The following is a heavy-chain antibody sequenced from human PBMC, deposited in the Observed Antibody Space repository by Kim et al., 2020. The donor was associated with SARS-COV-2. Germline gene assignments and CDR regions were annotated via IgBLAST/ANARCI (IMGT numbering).Heavy chain of an antibody. CDR2: ISSSSSTI. J-gene: IGHJ4*02. Sequence: GGSLRLSCAASGFTFSSYSMNWVRQAPGKGLEWVSYISSSSSTIYYADSVKGRFTISRDNAKNSLYLQMNSLRAEDTAVYYCARGTLSGSYPFPGYWGQGTLVTVSS. V-gene: IGHV3-48*04. CDR1: GFTFSSYS. D-gene: IGHD1-26*01. CDR3: ARGTLSGSYPFPGY.